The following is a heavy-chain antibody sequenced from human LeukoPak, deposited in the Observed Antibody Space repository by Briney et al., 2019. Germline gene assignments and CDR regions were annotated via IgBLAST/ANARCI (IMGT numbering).Heavy chain of an antibody. V-gene: IGHV4-39*01. J-gene: IGHJ6*03. D-gene: IGHD3-10*01. CDR1: GGSISSSSDD. CDR3: ASVRRGFGESSKYYAYYYMGV. CDR2: IYDSGST. Sequence: SETLSLTCTVSGGSISSSSDDWGWIRQPPGKGLEWIGRIYDSGSTYYNPSLKSLVTISLDTSKNQFSLKLSSVTAADTAVYYCASVRRGFGESSKYYAYYYMGVWGKGTTVTISS.